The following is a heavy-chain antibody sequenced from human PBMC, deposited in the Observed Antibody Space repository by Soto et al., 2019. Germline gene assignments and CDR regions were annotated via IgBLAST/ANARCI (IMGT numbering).Heavy chain of an antibody. D-gene: IGHD2-21*02. CDR2: IDYSGTA. J-gene: IGHJ4*02. Sequence: SETLSLTCTVSYGSISVSNVFWGWVRQPPGKGLEWIGNIDYSGTAYFNPSLKSRVSISMDTPENRISLKLDSVTAAEAGVYFCARDGMTTGDTRGPGTLVTVSS. CDR1: YGSISVSNVF. CDR3: ARDGMTTGDT. V-gene: IGHV4-39*07.